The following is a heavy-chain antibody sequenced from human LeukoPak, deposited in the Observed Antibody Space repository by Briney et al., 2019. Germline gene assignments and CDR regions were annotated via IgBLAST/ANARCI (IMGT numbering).Heavy chain of an antibody. V-gene: IGHV3-7*01. CDR1: GFTVSSNY. CDR3: ARDLSGPSFY. CDR2: LRPDGNEK. J-gene: IGHJ4*02. Sequence: GGSLRLSCAASGFTVSSNYMSWVRQAPGKGLEWVANLRPDGNEKYFVGSVKGRFTISRDNAQNSLYLQLNSLTAEDTAVYCCARDLSGPSFYWGQGTLVTVSS. D-gene: IGHD1-26*01.